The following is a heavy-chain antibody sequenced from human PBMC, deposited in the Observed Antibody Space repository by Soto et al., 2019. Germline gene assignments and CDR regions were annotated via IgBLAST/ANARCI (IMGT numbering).Heavy chain of an antibody. V-gene: IGHV3-23*01. CDR2: IRDTGGDT. D-gene: IGHD3-16*02. Sequence: EAQLLESGGGLVQPGGSLRLSCVASGFTFNYYDVSWVRRAPGKGLEWVSTIRDTGGDTYYGDSVKGRFSISRDKSRSTVFLQMHSLTVDDTALYYCATSSERLSMATLGGLIPLGFDYWGQGILVTVSS. J-gene: IGHJ4*02. CDR1: GFTFNYYD. CDR3: ATSSERLSMATLGGLIPLGFDY.